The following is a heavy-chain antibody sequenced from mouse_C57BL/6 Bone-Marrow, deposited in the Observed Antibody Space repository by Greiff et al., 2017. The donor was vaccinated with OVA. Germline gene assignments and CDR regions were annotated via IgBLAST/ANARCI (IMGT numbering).Heavy chain of an antibody. J-gene: IGHJ4*01. CDR1: GFTFSSYA. CDR2: ISAGGSYT. Sequence: EVKLMESGGGLVKPGGSLKFSCAASGFTFSSYAMSWVRQTPEKRLEWVAIISAGGSYTYYKDNVKGRFTLSRDNAKNNLYLQMSHLKSEDTAMYYCARYPAMDYWGQGTSVTVSS. CDR3: ARYPAMDY. V-gene: IGHV5-4*03.